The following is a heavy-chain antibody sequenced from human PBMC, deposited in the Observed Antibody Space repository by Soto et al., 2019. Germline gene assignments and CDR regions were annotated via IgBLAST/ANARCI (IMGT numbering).Heavy chain of an antibody. J-gene: IGHJ4*02. V-gene: IGHV2-5*01. Sequence: SGPTLVNPTQTLTLTCTFSGFSLSTPGVGVNWIRQPPGKALEWLALIYWHDDKRYSPSLKSRLTITKDTSKNQVVLTMASMDPVDTATYYCAHRGGATVGLYYFDYWGQGALVTVSS. CDR2: IYWHDDK. CDR3: AHRGGATVGLYYFDY. CDR1: GFSLSTPGVG. D-gene: IGHD3-16*01.